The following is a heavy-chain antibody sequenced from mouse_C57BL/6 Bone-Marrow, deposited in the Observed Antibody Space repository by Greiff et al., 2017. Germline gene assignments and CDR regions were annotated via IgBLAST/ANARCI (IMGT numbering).Heavy chain of an antibody. CDR3: ARGGYDYYAMDY. Sequence: VQLQQSGAELVKPGASVKMSCKASGYTFTTYPIEWMKQNHGKSLEWIGNFHPYNDDTKYNEKFKGKATLTLEKSSSTVYLELSRLTSDDSAVYYCARGGYDYYAMDYWGQGTSVTVSS. CDR2: FHPYNDDT. CDR1: GYTFTTYP. J-gene: IGHJ4*01. D-gene: IGHD2-2*01. V-gene: IGHV1-47*01.